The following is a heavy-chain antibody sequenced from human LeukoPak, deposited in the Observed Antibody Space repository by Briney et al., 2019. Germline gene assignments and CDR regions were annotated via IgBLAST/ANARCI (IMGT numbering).Heavy chain of an antibody. CDR3: ARVGTSYYGMDV. J-gene: IGHJ6*02. V-gene: IGHV3-21*01. Sequence: GGSLRPSCAASGFTFSSYSMNWVRQAPGKGLEWVSSISSSSSYTYYADSVKGRFTISRDNAKNSLYLQMNSLRAEDTAVYYCARVGTSYYGMDVWGQGTTVTVSS. CDR2: ISSSSSYT. D-gene: IGHD2-2*01. CDR1: GFTFSSYS.